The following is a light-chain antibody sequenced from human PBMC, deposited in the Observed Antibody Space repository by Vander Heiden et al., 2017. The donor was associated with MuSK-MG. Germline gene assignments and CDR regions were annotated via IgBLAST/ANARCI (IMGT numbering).Light chain of an antibody. J-gene: IGLJ3*02. Sequence: SYELTQPPSVSVSPGQTATITCSGDNLGNKYVCWYQQRSGQSPLLLMYQDSERPSGIPDRFSGSNSGNTATLTISGTQALDEADYFCQARDSSTVVFGGGTRLTVL. CDR3: QARDSSTVV. CDR1: NLGNKY. V-gene: IGLV3-1*01. CDR2: QDS.